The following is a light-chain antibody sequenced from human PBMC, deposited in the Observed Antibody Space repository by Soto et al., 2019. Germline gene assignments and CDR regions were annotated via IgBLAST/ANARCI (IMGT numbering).Light chain of an antibody. Sequence: QSVLTQPPSASVSPGQSVAISCTGTSSDVGGYNYVSWYQQHPGKAPKLMIYEVNKRPSGVPDRFSGSKSGNTASLTVSGLQAEDEADYYCSSYAGSSNVFGTGTNVTVL. CDR1: SSDVGGYNY. J-gene: IGLJ1*01. CDR2: EVN. CDR3: SSYAGSSNV. V-gene: IGLV2-8*01.